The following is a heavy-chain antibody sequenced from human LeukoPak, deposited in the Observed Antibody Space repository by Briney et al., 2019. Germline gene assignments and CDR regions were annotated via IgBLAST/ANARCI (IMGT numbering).Heavy chain of an antibody. V-gene: IGHV4-39*07. CDR2: IYYSGST. D-gene: IGHD3-9*01. CDR3: ATTISPSNYYFDY. CDR1: GGSISSSSYY. J-gene: IGHJ4*02. Sequence: TSETLSLTCTVSGGSISSSSYYWGWIRQPPGKGLEWIGSIYYSGSTYYNPSLKSRVTILVDTSKNQFSLKLSSVTAADTAVYYCATTISPSNYYFDYWGQGTLVTVSS.